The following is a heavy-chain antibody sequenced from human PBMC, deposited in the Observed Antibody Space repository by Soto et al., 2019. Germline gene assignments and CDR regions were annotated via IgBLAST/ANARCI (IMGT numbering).Heavy chain of an antibody. CDR1: GFSLSTSGVG. CDR2: IYWDDAM. V-gene: IGHV2-5*02. J-gene: IGHJ3*02. D-gene: IGHD4-4*01. CDR3: AHRTRAETTYIFDI. Sequence: QITLKETGTTLVKPTQTITLTCTFYGFSLSTSGVGVGWIRQPPGMALEWLAVIYWDDAMRYSPSLKSSLTISKETSRNQVDLPMTTMDTVDTATYYCAHRTRAETTYIFDIWGRGTMVSVSS.